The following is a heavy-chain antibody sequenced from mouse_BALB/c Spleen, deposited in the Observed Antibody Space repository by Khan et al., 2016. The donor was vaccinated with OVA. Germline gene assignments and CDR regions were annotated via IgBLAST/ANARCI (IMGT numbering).Heavy chain of an antibody. CDR1: GYSITSSYG. Sequence: EVQLQESGPGLVKPSQSLSLTCTVTGYSITSSYGWNWIRQFPGNKLEWMGYISYSGSTNYNPSLTSRISITRDTSKNQFFLQLNSVTTEDTATSYCARTARIKYWGQGTTLTVSS. D-gene: IGHD1-2*01. V-gene: IGHV3-2*02. CDR3: ARTARIKY. J-gene: IGHJ2*01. CDR2: ISYSGST.